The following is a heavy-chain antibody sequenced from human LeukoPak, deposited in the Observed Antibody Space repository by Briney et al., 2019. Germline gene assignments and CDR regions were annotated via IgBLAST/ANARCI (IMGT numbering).Heavy chain of an antibody. Sequence: SETLSLTCAVYGGSFSGYYWSWIRQPPGKGLEWIGEINHSGSTNYNPSLKSRVTISVDTAKNQFSLKLSSVTAADTAVYYCARGRMWYSSGWYYFDYWGQGTLVTVSS. CDR3: ARGRMWYSSGWYYFDY. V-gene: IGHV4-34*01. J-gene: IGHJ4*02. CDR1: GGSFSGYY. D-gene: IGHD6-19*01. CDR2: INHSGST.